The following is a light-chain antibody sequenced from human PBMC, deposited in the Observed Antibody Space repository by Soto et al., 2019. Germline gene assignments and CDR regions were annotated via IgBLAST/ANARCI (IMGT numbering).Light chain of an antibody. J-gene: IGKJ4*01. CDR3: QQYHSYPLT. V-gene: IGKV1-5*03. CDR2: KAS. Sequence: DIQMTQSPSTLSASVGDRVTITCRASQSISSWLAWYQQKPGKAPKLLIYKASSLESGVPSRFSGGESGTEFTLTISSLQPDDFATYYCQQYHSYPLTFGGGTKVEFK. CDR1: QSISSW.